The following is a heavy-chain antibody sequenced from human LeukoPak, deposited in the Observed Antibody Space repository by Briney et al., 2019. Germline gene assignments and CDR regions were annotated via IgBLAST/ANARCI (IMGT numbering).Heavy chain of an antibody. D-gene: IGHD6-13*01. CDR1: GYTFTSYY. J-gene: IGHJ6*02. CDR2: INPNSGGT. Sequence: ASVKVSCKASGYTFTSYYMHWVRQAPGQGLEWMGWINPNSGGTNYAQKFQGRVTMTRDTSISTAYMELSRLRSDDTAVYYCARGGGTPGLSSWPGYYYYGMDVWGQGTTVTVSS. V-gene: IGHV1-2*02. CDR3: ARGGGTPGLSSWPGYYYYGMDV.